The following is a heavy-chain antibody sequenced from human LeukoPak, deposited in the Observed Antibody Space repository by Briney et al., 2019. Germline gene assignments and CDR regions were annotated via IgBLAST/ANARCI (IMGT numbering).Heavy chain of an antibody. CDR2: IYTSGST. J-gene: IGHJ6*02. Sequence: SETLSLTCTVSGGSISSYYWSWIRQPAGKGLEWIGRIYTSGSTNYNPSLKSRVTMSVDTSKNQFSLKLSSVTAANTAVYYCARDEQQLVPRGMDVWGQGTTVTVSS. V-gene: IGHV4-4*07. D-gene: IGHD6-13*01. CDR3: ARDEQQLVPRGMDV. CDR1: GGSISSYY.